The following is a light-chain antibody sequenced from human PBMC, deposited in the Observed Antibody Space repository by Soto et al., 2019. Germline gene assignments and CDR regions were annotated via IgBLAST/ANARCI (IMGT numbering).Light chain of an antibody. CDR2: EVT. Sequence: LTQPASVSRSPGQSIAISCPGSGSDVGFYNYISWYQQHPGKVPKLIIYEVTNRPSGVSNRFSGSKSGNTASLTISGLQAEDEADYYCCSYTTSSTRVFGTGTKVTVL. CDR3: CSYTTSSTRV. CDR1: GSDVGFYNY. V-gene: IGLV2-14*01. J-gene: IGLJ1*01.